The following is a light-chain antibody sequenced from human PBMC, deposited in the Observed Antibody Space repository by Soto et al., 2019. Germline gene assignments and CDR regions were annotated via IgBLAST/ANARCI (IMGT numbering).Light chain of an antibody. CDR2: GAS. CDR3: QQYGSSPL. V-gene: IGKV3-20*01. J-gene: IGKJ2*01. CDR1: QSVSRSY. Sequence: VLTQSPSTLSLSPGERATLSCRASQSVSRSYLAWYQQKISQAPRLLIYGASTRATGIPDRFSGSGSGTDFTLTISRLEPEDFAVYYCQQYGSSPLFGQGTKLEVK.